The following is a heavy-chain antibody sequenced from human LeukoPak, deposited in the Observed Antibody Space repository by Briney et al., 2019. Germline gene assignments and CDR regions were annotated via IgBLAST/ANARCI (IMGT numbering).Heavy chain of an antibody. V-gene: IGHV3-23*01. CDR1: GFSFSTYS. Sequence: GGSLRLSCAASGFSFSTYSMSWVGQAPGKGLEWVSVISDTGATTFYADSVKGRFTISRDNSKNTLYLQMSSLRVEDTAVYYCARKYASGNYPLDYWGQGILVTVSS. J-gene: IGHJ4*02. CDR3: ARKYASGNYPLDY. D-gene: IGHD3-10*01. CDR2: ISDTGATT.